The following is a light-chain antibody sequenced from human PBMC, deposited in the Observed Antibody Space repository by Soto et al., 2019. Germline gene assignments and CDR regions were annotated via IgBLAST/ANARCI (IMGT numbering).Light chain of an antibody. J-gene: IGKJ1*01. CDR3: QQYYDYPQT. V-gene: IGKV1-8*01. CDR1: QGISSY. Sequence: AIRMTQSTSSLSASTGDRVTITCRASQGISSYLAWYQQKPVKAPNLLIFAASTLQSGVPSRFSGSGSGTDFTLTISCLQSEDFATYYFQQYYDYPQTFGQGTKVEIK. CDR2: AAS.